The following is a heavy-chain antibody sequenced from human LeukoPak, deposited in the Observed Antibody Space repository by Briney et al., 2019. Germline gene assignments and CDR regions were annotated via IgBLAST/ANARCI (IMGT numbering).Heavy chain of an antibody. V-gene: IGHV1-69*04. CDR3: ARVQRGYCSGGSCFNRDY. CDR1: GGTFSSYA. CDR2: IIPILGIA. J-gene: IGHJ4*02. Sequence: EASVKVSCKASGGTFSSYAISWVRQAHGQGLEWMGRIIPILGIANYAQKFQGRVTITADKSTSTAYMELSSLRSEDTAVYYCARVQRGYCSGGSCFNRDYWGQGTLVTVSS. D-gene: IGHD2-15*01.